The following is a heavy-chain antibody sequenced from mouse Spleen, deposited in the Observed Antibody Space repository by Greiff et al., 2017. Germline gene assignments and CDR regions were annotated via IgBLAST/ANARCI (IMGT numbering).Heavy chain of an antibody. D-gene: IGHD1-1*01. V-gene: IGHV1-42*01. Sequence: VQLQQSGPELVKPGASVKISCKASGYSFTGYYMNWVKQSPEKSLEWIGEINPSTGGTTYNQKFKAKATLTVDKSSSTAYMQLKSLTSEDSAVYYCSIDGSSLMDYWGQGTSVTVSS. J-gene: IGHJ4*01. CDR2: INPSTGGT. CDR3: SIDGSSLMDY. CDR1: GYSFTGYY.